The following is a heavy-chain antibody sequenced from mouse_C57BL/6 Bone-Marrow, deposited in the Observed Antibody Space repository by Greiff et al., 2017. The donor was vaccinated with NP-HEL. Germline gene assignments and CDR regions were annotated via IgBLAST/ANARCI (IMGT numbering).Heavy chain of an antibody. CDR2: INPNNGGT. V-gene: IGHV1-26*01. D-gene: IGHD2-1*01. CDR3: ATSLLCVDY. CDR1: GYTFTDYY. Sequence: VQLQQSGPELVKPGASVKISCKASGYTFTDYYMNWVKQSHGKSLEWIGDINPNNGGTSYNQKFKGKATLTVDKSSSTAYMELRSLTAEDSAVYYCATSLLCVDYWGQGTTLTVSS. J-gene: IGHJ2*01.